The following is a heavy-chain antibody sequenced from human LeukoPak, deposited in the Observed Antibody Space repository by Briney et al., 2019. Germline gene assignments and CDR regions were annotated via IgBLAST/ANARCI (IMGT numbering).Heavy chain of an antibody. CDR1: GFSLSSYW. D-gene: IGHD5-18*01. CDR3: ARVVQLWLGLGGYLDY. CDR2: IKQDGSEK. J-gene: IGHJ4*02. Sequence: PGGSLRLSCAASGFSLSSYWMSWVRQTPGKGLERVANIKQDGSEKYYVDSVRGRLTISRDNAKNSLYLQMNSLRADDTAVYYCARVVQLWLGLGGYLDYWGQGTLVTVSS. V-gene: IGHV3-7*01.